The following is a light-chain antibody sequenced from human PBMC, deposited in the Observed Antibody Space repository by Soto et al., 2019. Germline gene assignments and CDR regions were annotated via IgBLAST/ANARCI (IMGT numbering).Light chain of an antibody. J-gene: IGKJ4*01. Sequence: EIVLTQSPATLSLSPGERATLSCRASQTVSSFLAWYQQKPGQAPRLLIYDASNRATGIAARFSGSGSGTDFTLTISSLEPEDFAVYYCQHRGDFGGGTKVEIK. CDR2: DAS. V-gene: IGKV3-11*01. CDR3: QHRGD. CDR1: QTVSSF.